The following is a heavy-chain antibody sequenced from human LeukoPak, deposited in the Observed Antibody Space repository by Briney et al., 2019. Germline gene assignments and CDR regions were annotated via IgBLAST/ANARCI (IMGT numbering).Heavy chain of an antibody. V-gene: IGHV4-59*01. Sequence: SETLSLTCTVSGGAISSYYWSWIRQPPGKGLDWIGYIYYSGNTKYNPSLKSRVTISVDTSKNQFSLKLSSVIAADTAVYYCARVVDYCDYGSPGYYYYMDVWGKGTTVTVSS. CDR2: IYYSGNT. J-gene: IGHJ6*03. D-gene: IGHD4-17*01. CDR1: GGAISSYY. CDR3: ARVVDYCDYGSPGYYYYMDV.